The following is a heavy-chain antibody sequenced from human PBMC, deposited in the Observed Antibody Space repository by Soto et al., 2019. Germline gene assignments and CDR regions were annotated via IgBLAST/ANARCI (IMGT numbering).Heavy chain of an antibody. V-gene: IGHV3-30-3*01. D-gene: IGHD6-13*01. CDR1: GFTFSSYA. Sequence: PGGSLRLSCAASGFTFSSYAMHWVRQAPGKGLEWVAVISYDGSSKYYADSVKGRFTISRDNSKNTLYLQMNSLRAEDTAVYYCARDGGSSSWYGYFDYWGQGTLVTVSS. CDR3: ARDGGSSSWYGYFDY. CDR2: ISYDGSSK. J-gene: IGHJ4*02.